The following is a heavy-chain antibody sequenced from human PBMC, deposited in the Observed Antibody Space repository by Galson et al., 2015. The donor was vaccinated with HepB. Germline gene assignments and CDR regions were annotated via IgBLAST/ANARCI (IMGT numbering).Heavy chain of an antibody. D-gene: IGHD2-8*02. CDR1: GFTFSDYD. J-gene: IGHJ4*02. CDR3: VRDGIHCRGTGGHPY. V-gene: IGHV3-48*03. CDR2: ISSSGTTV. Sequence: SLRLSCAASGFTFSDYDMHWVRQAPGKGLEWLSYISSSGTTVYHADSVKGRFSISSDNAKNSLYLQMDSLRVEDMAIYCCVRDGIHCRGTGGHPYWGQGTLVTVSS.